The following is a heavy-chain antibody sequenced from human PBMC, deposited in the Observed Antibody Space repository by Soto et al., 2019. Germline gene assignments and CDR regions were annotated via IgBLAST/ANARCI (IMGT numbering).Heavy chain of an antibody. J-gene: IGHJ4*02. D-gene: IGHD2-21*01. CDR3: AKDKSNSWAFDY. CDR1: GFTFSDYY. Sequence: GGSLRLSCAASGFTFSDYYMSWIRQAPGKGLEWVSHISINRSNTNYADSVKGRFTISRDNSKNTLYLQVSSLRAEDTAVYYCAKDKSNSWAFDYWGPGTLVTVSS. V-gene: IGHV3-11*06. CDR2: ISINRSNT.